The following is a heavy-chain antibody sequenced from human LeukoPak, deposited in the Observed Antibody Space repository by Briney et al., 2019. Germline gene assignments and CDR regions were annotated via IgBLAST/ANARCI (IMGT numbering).Heavy chain of an antibody. V-gene: IGHV3-66*01. CDR1: GFTVSTNS. CDR2: IYSDNT. J-gene: IGHJ6*03. D-gene: IGHD4-17*01. CDR3: AREPVTTHYYYYMDV. Sequence: GGSLRLSCTVSGFTVSTNSMSWVRQAPGKGLEWVSFIYSDNTHYSDSVKGRFTISRDNSKNTLYLQMNSLRAEDTAVYYCAREPVTTHYYYYMDVWGKGTTVTVSS.